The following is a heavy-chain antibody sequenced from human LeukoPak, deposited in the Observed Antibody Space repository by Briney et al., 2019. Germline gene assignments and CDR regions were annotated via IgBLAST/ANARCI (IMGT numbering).Heavy chain of an antibody. CDR1: DYIFTNYG. V-gene: IGHV1-18*01. Sequence: ASVKVSCKTSDYIFTNYGISWVRQAPGQGLEWMGWISAYNGNTNYAQKLQGRVTMTTDTSTSTAYMELRSLRAEDTAVYYCAREILGPWYSSGSDAFDIWGQGTMVTVSS. D-gene: IGHD6-19*01. CDR2: ISAYNGNT. CDR3: AREILGPWYSSGSDAFDI. J-gene: IGHJ3*02.